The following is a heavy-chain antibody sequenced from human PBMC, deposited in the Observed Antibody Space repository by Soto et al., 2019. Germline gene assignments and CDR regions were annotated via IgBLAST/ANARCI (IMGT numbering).Heavy chain of an antibody. J-gene: IGHJ4*02. CDR2: ISPYSGKT. Sequence: ASVKVSCKTSGYTFTNNDVCWVRQAPGQGLEWMGWISPYSGKTNYARKFRGRVAVTADTSTSTVYMELGSLTSDDTAVYYCAREGLLLLPDYWGQGTLVTVSS. D-gene: IGHD3-22*01. CDR3: AREGLLLLPDY. V-gene: IGHV1-18*01. CDR1: GYTFTNND.